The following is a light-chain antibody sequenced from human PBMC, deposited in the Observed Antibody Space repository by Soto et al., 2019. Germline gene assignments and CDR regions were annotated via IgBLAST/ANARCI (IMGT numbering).Light chain of an antibody. V-gene: IGLV8-61*01. J-gene: IGLJ3*02. CDR2: STN. CDR1: SGSVSITYY. Sequence: QAVVTQESSLSVSPGGTVTLTCGLTSGSVSITYYPSWFQQTPGQAPRTLIYSTNTRSSGVPDRFSGSILGSKAALTITGAQADDESHYYCALYMGSGIMVFGGGTKVTVL. CDR3: ALYMGSGIMV.